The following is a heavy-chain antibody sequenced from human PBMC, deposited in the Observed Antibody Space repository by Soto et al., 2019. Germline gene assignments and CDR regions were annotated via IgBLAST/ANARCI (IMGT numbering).Heavy chain of an antibody. CDR2: INPSGGST. CDR1: LNTLPSYY. D-gene: IGHD6-13*01. Sequence: ASAKVSCQESLNTLPSYYIQWVRQAPGQGLEWMGIINPSGGSTSYAQKFQGRVTMTRDTSTSTVYMEPSSLRSEDTAVYYCASSSWRPTDRYYGMDVWGQGTKVTVSS. J-gene: IGHJ6*02. V-gene: IGHV1-46*01. CDR3: ASSSWRPTDRYYGMDV.